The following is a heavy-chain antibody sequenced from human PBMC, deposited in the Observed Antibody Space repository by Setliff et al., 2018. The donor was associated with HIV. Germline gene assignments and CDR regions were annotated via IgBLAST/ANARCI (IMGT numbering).Heavy chain of an antibody. V-gene: IGHV5-51*01. CDR1: GYVFSDYW. J-gene: IGHJ4*02. Sequence: GESLKISCEVSGYVFSDYWIAWVRQTPGKGLEWMGLVYPADSNTIYSPSFQHQVTISADRSFSTAFLQWSDVKASDSGIYFCARLGGSFGIPHFDFWGQGTPVTVSS. CDR2: VYPADSNT. D-gene: IGHD3-3*02. CDR3: ARLGGSFGIPHFDF.